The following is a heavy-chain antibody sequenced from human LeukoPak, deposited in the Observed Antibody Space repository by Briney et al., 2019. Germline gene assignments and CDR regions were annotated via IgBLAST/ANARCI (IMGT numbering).Heavy chain of an antibody. J-gene: IGHJ4*02. CDR3: AKEFPGYSFDY. V-gene: IGHV3-23*01. D-gene: IGHD5-12*01. Sequence: GGSLRLSCEASGFTFRSFGMSWVRQAPGKGLEWVSGFSGSGGSTSYADSVKGRSTISRDMSKNTLYLQMNTLRAEDTAIYYCAKEFPGYSFDYWGQGTLVTVSS. CDR2: FSGSGGST. CDR1: GFTFRSFG.